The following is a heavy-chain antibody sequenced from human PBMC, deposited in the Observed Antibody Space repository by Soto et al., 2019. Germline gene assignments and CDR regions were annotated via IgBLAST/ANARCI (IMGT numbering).Heavy chain of an antibody. CDR3: ARDRPPGPDSSGYYDY. Sequence: GGSLRLSSAASGFTFSDYYMSWIRQAPGKGLEWVSYISSSGSTIYYADSVKGRFTISRDNAKNSLYLQMNSLRAEDTAVYYCARDRPPGPDSSGYYDYWGQGTLVTVSS. CDR2: ISSSGSTI. J-gene: IGHJ4*02. V-gene: IGHV3-11*01. D-gene: IGHD3-22*01. CDR1: GFTFSDYY.